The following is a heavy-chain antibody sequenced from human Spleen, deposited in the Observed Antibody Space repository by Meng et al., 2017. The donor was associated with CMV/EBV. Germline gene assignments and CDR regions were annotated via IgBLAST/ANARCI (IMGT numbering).Heavy chain of an antibody. J-gene: IGHJ4*02. CDR2: LRYDGSHI. CDR1: GYTFTSHY. CDR3: ARGQYADY. Sequence: SCKASGYTFTSHYIHWVRQAPGKGLEWMAFLRYDGSHIYYADSVRGRFTISRDNSKNTLYLQMNSLRVEDMAVYYCARGQYADYWGQGALVTVSS. V-gene: IGHV3-30*02.